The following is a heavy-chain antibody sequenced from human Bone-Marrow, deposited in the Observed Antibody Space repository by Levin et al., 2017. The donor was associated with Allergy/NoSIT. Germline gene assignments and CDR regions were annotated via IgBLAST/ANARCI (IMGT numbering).Heavy chain of an antibody. D-gene: IGHD6-19*01. V-gene: IGHV5-51*01. CDR2: IYPGDSET. Sequence: KVSCKAVGYSFSSYWIGWVRRVPGKGLEWMGIIYPGDSETRYNPSFEGQVTISADKSLNTAYLQWSSVQASDTAIYYCARQKSRGWRDDGFDIWGQGTMVTVSS. CDR1: GYSFSSYW. J-gene: IGHJ3*02. CDR3: ARQKSRGWRDDGFDI.